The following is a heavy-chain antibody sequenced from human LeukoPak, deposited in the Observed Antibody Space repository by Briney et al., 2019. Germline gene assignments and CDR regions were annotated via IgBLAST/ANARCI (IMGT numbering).Heavy chain of an antibody. CDR2: ISGSGANT. CDR3: AKGRALEVVAAFNY. V-gene: IGHV3-23*01. CDR1: GFTFSNYA. J-gene: IGHJ4*02. D-gene: IGHD2-15*01. Sequence: GGSLRLSCAASGFTFSNYAMSWVRQAPGRGLEWASTISGSGANTYYADSVKGRFTISRDNSKNTLYLQMNSLRADDTAIYYCAKGRALEVVAAFNYWGQGTVVTASS.